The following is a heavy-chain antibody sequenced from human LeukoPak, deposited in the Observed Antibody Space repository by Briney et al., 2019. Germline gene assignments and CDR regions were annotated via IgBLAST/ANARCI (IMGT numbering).Heavy chain of an antibody. V-gene: IGHV3-23*01. CDR1: GFTFSSYA. J-gene: IGHJ4*02. CDR3: AKVPSRDITKGY. CDR2: INNGGST. D-gene: IGHD5-24*01. Sequence: PGGSLRPSCAASGFTFSSYAMSWVRQAPGKGLEWVSTINNGGSTSYAASVKGRFTISRDNSKNTLSLEMNGLRAEDAAVYYCAKVPSRDITKGYWGQGTLVTVSS.